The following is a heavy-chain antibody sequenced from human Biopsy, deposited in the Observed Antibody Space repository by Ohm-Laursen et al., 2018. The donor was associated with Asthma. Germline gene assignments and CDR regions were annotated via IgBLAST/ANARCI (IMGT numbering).Heavy chain of an antibody. V-gene: IGHV3-21*01. D-gene: IGHD6-19*01. CDR2: MSGRSEYI. CDR3: ARDPRVAVAVDSHYYCMDI. CDR1: GFTFSSYT. Sequence: SLRLSCAASGFTFSSYTMNWVRQAPGKGLEWVSSMSGRSEYIYNADSVKGRFTISRDNAKNSLYLQMNSLRAEDTAIYYCARDPRVAVAVDSHYYCMDIWGPGTTVTVSS. J-gene: IGHJ6*02.